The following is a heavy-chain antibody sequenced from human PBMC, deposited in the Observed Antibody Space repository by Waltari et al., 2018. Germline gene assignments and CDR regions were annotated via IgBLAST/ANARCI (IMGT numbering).Heavy chain of an antibody. CDR1: GYTFTGYY. V-gene: IGHV1-2*02. CDR3: ARGNWSGYNWFDP. CDR2: INPNRGGT. D-gene: IGHD3-3*01. J-gene: IGHJ5*02. Sequence: QVQLVQSGAEVKKPGASVKVSCKASGYTFTGYYMHWVRQAPGQGLEWMGWINPNRGGTNYAQKFQGRGTMTRDTSISTAYMELSRLRSDDTAVYYCARGNWSGYNWFDPWGQGTLVTVSS.